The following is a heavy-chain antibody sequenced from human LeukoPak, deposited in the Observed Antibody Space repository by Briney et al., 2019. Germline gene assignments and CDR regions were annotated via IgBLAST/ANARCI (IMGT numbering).Heavy chain of an antibody. CDR1: GYSISSGYY. D-gene: IGHD5-12*01. CDR3: ARGSGYGPSP. V-gene: IGHV4-38-2*02. CDR2: IYHSGST. Sequence: PSETLSLTCTVSGYSISSGYYWGWIRQPPGKGLEWIGSIYHSGSTYYNPSLKSRVTISVDTSKNQFSLKLSSVTAADTAVYYCARGSGYGPSPWGQGTLVTVSS. J-gene: IGHJ5*02.